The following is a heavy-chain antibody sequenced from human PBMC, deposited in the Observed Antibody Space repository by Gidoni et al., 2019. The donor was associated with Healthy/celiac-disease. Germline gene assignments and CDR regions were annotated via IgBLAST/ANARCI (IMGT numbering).Heavy chain of an antibody. V-gene: IGHV4-31*03. CDR3: ARVTTVVTPRYYYYYYGMDV. Sequence: QVQLQESGPGLVKPSQTLSLTCTVSGGSSSSGGYYWSWIRQHPGKGLEWIGYIYYSGSTYYNPSLKSRVTISVDTSKNQFSLKLSSVTAADTAVYYCARVTTVVTPRYYYYYYGMDVWGQGTTVTVSS. CDR2: IYYSGST. CDR1: GGSSSSGGYY. D-gene: IGHD4-17*01. J-gene: IGHJ6*02.